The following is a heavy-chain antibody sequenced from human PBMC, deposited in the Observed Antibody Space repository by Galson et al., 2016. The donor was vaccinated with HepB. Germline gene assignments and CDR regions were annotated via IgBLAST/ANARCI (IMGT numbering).Heavy chain of an antibody. Sequence: CAISGYSVSSDAGVWNWIRQSRSTGLEWLGRTYYRSHCYYDYAVAVKTRLVINPDTSRNQFSLQLSSVTPDDTAAYSCARDAPGSSYFDYWSQGTLVTVSS. CDR1: GYSVSSDAGV. CDR2: TYYRSHCYY. V-gene: IGHV6-1*01. J-gene: IGHJ4*02. CDR3: ARDAPGSSYFDY. D-gene: IGHD1-14*01.